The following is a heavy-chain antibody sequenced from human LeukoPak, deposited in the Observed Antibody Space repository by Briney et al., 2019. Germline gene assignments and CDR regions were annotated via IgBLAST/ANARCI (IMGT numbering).Heavy chain of an antibody. CDR3: WRDPEVGGDMSTVTGPSEY. CDR2: IIPILGME. D-gene: IGHD5-24*01. J-gene: IGHJ4*02. CDR1: GGTFSSYT. V-gene: IGHV1-69*04. Sequence: SVNVSFKASGGTFSSYTFSWVRQPPAQGLEWMGRIIPILGMENYAQKFQGRVMTTADKSTSTPSMELNSLRSDDAPVCYCWRDPEVGGDMSTVTGPSEYWGQGTLVTVSP.